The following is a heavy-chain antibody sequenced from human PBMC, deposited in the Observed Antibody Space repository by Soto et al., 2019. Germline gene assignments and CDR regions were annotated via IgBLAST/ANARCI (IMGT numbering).Heavy chain of an antibody. V-gene: IGHV3-23*01. CDR1: GFTFRSYA. CDR2: ISGSAATI. J-gene: IGHJ4*02. CDR3: ARDRSYYDSSGSYSPPY. Sequence: EVQRLESGGGLVQPGGSLRLSCAASGFTFRSYAMNWVRQAPGKVLEWVSAISGSAATIHFADSVKGRLTISRENSKNTLYLQMNSLRAEDTAVYYCARDRSYYDSSGSYSPPYWGQGTLVTVSS. D-gene: IGHD3-22*01.